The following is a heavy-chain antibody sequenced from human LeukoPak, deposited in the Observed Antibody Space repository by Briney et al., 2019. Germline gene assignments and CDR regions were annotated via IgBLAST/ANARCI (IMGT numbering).Heavy chain of an antibody. J-gene: IGHJ4*02. V-gene: IGHV4-34*01. CDR3: AREGRGGHNFDY. D-gene: IGHD2-15*01. Sequence: SETLSLTCAVSDESFSGYYWNWIRQPPGRGLEWIGEINYSGSTQYHPSLKSRVSMSVDKPKKQVSLKLSSATVADTAVYYCAREGRGGHNFDYWGQGTLAIVSS. CDR2: INYSGST. CDR1: DESFSGYY.